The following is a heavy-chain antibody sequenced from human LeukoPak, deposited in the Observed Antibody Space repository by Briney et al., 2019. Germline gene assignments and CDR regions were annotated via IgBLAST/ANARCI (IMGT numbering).Heavy chain of an antibody. CDR2: IYYSGST. J-gene: IGHJ3*02. V-gene: IGHV4-59*08. D-gene: IGHD3-22*01. CDR3: ARHPEITMIVVALDAFDI. CDR1: GGSISSYY. Sequence: PSETLSLTCTVSGGSISSYYWSWIRQPPGKGLKWIGYIYYSGSTNYNPSLKSRDTISVDTVKNQYPLKLRSVTAADTALYYCARHPEITMIVVALDAFDIWGQGTMVTVSS.